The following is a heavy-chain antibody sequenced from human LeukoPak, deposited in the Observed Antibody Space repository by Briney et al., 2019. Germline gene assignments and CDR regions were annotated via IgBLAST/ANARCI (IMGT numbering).Heavy chain of an antibody. Sequence: PSETLSLTCTVSGGSISSYYWSWIRQPAGKGLEWIGRIYTSGSTNYNPSLKSRVTMSVDTSKNQFSLKLSSVTAADTAVYYCARSEGSYSSSSDFDYWGQGTLVTVSS. D-gene: IGHD6-6*01. J-gene: IGHJ4*02. V-gene: IGHV4-4*07. CDR1: GGSISSYY. CDR2: IYTSGST. CDR3: ARSEGSYSSSSDFDY.